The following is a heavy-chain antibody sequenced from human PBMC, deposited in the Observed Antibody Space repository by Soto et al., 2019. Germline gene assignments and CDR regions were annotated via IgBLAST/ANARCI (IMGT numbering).Heavy chain of an antibody. Sequence: ASVKVSCKASGFTFTSSAVQWVRQARGQRLEWIGWIVVGSGNTNYAQKFQERVTITRDMSTSTAYMELSSLRSVDTAVYYCAADEPIAARPWSYYYYGMDVWGQGTTVTVPS. J-gene: IGHJ6*02. D-gene: IGHD6-6*01. CDR3: AADEPIAARPWSYYYYGMDV. CDR1: GFTFTSSA. CDR2: IVVGSGNT. V-gene: IGHV1-58*01.